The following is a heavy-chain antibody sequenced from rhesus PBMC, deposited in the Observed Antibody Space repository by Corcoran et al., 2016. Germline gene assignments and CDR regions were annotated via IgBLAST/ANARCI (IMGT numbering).Heavy chain of an antibody. J-gene: IGHJ6*01. V-gene: IGHV3-54*02. CDR3: ARAALQFLDWLAYGLDS. CDR1: GFTFSSYV. CDR2: ISYDGRKK. D-gene: IGHD3-3*01. Sequence: EVQLVESGGGLVQPGGSLRLSCAASGFTFSSYVMHWVRQAPGKGLEWVAFISYDGRKKYYEDSVKNRFTIYRENSKNMLYLQMNNLKLEDTAVYYCARAALQFLDWLAYGLDSWGQGVVVTVSS.